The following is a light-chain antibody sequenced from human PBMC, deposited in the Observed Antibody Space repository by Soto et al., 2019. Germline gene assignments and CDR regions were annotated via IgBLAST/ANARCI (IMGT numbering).Light chain of an antibody. CDR3: QHYNSYSEA. Sequence: IQLTQSPSSLSASVGDRVTITCRASQGISDSLAWYKQKPGKAPSLLIYAASTLQSGVPSRFTGSGSGTDFTLTISSLQPDDFATYYCQHYNSYSEAFGQGTKVDIK. V-gene: IGKV1-9*01. J-gene: IGKJ1*01. CDR1: QGISDS. CDR2: AAS.